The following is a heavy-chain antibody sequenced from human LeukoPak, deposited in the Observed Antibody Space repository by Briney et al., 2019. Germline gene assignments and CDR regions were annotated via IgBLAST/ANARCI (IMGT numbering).Heavy chain of an antibody. CDR3: VRGSYGAYDY. CDR1: GFTFSTYA. D-gene: IGHD4-17*01. CDR2: ISDDGRHN. J-gene: IGHJ4*02. V-gene: IGHV3-30*04. Sequence: GGSLRLSCAASGFTFSTYAMNWVRQAPGKGLEWVAVISDDGRHNYYADSVKGRFTISRDNAKYSLYLQMNSLRAEDTAVYYCVRGSYGAYDYWGQGSLVTVSS.